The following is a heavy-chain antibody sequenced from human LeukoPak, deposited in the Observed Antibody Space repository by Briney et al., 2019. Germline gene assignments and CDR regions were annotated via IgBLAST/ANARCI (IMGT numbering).Heavy chain of an antibody. CDR3: ARAISYSSGFDY. CDR1: GYTFTGYY. Sequence: ASVKVSCKASGYTFTGYYMHWVRQAPGQGLEWMGRINPSGGSTTYAQKFQGRVIMTRDTSTSTVYMELSSLRSEDTAVYYCARAISYSSGFDYWGQGTLVTVSS. CDR2: INPSGGST. J-gene: IGHJ4*02. V-gene: IGHV1-46*01. D-gene: IGHD6-19*01.